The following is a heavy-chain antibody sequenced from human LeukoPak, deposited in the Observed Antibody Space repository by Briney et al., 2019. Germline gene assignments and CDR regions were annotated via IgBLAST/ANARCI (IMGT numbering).Heavy chain of an antibody. CDR2: TRNKANSYTT. V-gene: IGHV3-72*01. J-gene: IGHJ4*02. CDR3: VRVRYSYGYGYFDY. CDR1: GFSFSDHY. Sequence: PGGSLRLSCAASGFSFSDHYTDWVRQAPGKGLEWVGRTRNKANSYTTEYAASVKGRFTISREDSKNSLYLQMNSLKTEDTAVYYCVRVRYSYGYGYFDYWGQGTLVTVSS. D-gene: IGHD5-18*01.